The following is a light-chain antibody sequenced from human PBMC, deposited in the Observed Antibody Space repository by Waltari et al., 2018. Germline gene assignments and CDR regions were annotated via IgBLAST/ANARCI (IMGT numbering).Light chain of an antibody. CDR1: ALPKQY. Sequence: SYELTQPPSVSVSPGQTARLTCSGDALPKQYAFWYQQKPGQAPVLIIDKDTQRPSGIPERFSGSSSGTTVTMTISGVQAEDEADYYCLSADSSGTSKVFGGGTKLTVI. CDR2: KDT. CDR3: LSADSSGTSKV. J-gene: IGLJ3*02. V-gene: IGLV3-25*03.